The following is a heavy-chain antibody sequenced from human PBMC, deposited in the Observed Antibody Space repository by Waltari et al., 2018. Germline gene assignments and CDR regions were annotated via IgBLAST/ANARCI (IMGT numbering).Heavy chain of an antibody. CDR3: AMVGHCSGGSCPNDAFDT. CDR2: IYHTGST. V-gene: IGHV4-38-2*02. D-gene: IGHD2-15*01. Sequence: QVQLQESGPGLAKPSETLSLPCTLSHYSISHGYYWGWPRQPPGKGLEWIASIYHTGSTYYSPSLRRRVSISIDTSMSQLSLRLSSVTAADTADYYCAMVGHCSGGSCPNDAFDTWGPGTSVTV. CDR1: HYSISHGYY. J-gene: IGHJ3*02.